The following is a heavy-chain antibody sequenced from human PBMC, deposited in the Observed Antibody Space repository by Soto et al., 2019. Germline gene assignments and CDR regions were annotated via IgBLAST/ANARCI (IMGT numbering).Heavy chain of an antibody. CDR1: GYTFTGYY. CDR2: INPNSGGT. J-gene: IGHJ6*02. Sequence: ASVKVSCKASGYTFTGYYMHWVRQAPGQGLELMGWINPNSGGTNYAQKFQGWVTMTRDTSISTAYRELSRLRSDDTAVYYCARETPAYYDFWSGYFREYGMDVWGQGTTVTVSS. V-gene: IGHV1-2*04. CDR3: ARETPAYYDFWSGYFREYGMDV. D-gene: IGHD3-3*01.